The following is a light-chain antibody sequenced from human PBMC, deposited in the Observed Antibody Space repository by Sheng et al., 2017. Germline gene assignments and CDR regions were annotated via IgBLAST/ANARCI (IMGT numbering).Light chain of an antibody. CDR1: QDISNY. J-gene: IGKJ1*01. Sequence: AIRMTQSPSSFSASIGERVTITCRASQDISNYLAWYQQKPGKAPKLLIYAASTLQSGVPSRFSGSGSGTDFTLTINGLQSEDFASYYCQQFYTYPETFGQGTKVEIK. V-gene: IGKV1-8*01. CDR2: AAS. CDR3: QQFYTYPET.